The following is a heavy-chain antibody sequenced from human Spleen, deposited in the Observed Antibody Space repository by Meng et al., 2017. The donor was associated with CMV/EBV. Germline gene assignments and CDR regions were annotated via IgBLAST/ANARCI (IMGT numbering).Heavy chain of an antibody. CDR3: SLCGGALSGHHYYYGLDV. CDR2: IYSAGNT. V-gene: IGHV3-66*02. Sequence: GESLKISCAASGFSVETHYMSWVRQAPGKGLEWVADIYSAGNTYYADYVKGRFTISRDNSKNTLSLEMNSLRAEDSAVYYCSLCGGALSGHHYYYGLDVWGQGTTVTVSS. J-gene: IGHJ6*02. CDR1: GFSVETHY. D-gene: IGHD2-21*01.